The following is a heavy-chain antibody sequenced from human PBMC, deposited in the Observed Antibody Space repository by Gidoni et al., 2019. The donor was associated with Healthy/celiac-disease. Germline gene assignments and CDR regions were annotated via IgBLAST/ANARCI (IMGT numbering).Heavy chain of an antibody. CDR3: ARATVVPAAMRSNWFDP. CDR1: GGSFSGYY. J-gene: IGHJ5*02. CDR2: INHSGST. D-gene: IGHD2-2*01. Sequence: QVQLQQWGAGLLKPSETLSLTCAVYGGSFSGYYWSWIRQPPGKGLEWIGEINHSGSTNYNPSLKRRVTISVDTSKNQFSLKLSSVTAADTAVYYCARATVVPAAMRSNWFDPWGQGTLVTVSS. V-gene: IGHV4-34*01.